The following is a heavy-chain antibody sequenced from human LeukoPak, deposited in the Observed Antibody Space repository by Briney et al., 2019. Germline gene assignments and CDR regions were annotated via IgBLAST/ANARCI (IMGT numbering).Heavy chain of an antibody. V-gene: IGHV3-23*01. D-gene: IGHD2-15*01. Sequence: GGSLRLSCAASGFTFSSYAMSWVRQAPGKGLEWVSAISGSGGSTYYADSVEGRFTISRDNSKNTLYLQMNSLRAEDTAVYYCAKVDDPFRAVAATGAFDIWGQGTMVTVSS. CDR3: AKVDDPFRAVAATGAFDI. CDR1: GFTFSSYA. CDR2: ISGSGGST. J-gene: IGHJ3*02.